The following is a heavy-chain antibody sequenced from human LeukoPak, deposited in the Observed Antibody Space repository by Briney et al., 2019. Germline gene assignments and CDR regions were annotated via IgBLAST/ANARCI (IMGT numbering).Heavy chain of an antibody. V-gene: IGHV3-74*01. CDR2: INTDGSTT. CDR1: GFTFSNDW. J-gene: IGHJ4*02. Sequence: GGSLRLSCAASGFTFSNDWMHWVRQAPGKGLVWVSRINTDGSTTTYADSMKGRFTISRDNAKNTLYLQMNSLRVEGTAVYYCARSRGGFYHYWGQGTLVTVSS. CDR3: ARSRGGFYHY. D-gene: IGHD2/OR15-2a*01.